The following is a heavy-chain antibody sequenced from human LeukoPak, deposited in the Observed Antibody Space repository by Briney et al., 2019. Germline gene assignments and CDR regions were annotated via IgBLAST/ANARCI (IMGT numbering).Heavy chain of an antibody. CDR2: ISSSGSTI. CDR1: GCTFSSNE. J-gene: IGHJ4*02. V-gene: IGHV3-48*03. CDR3: ARDGKDYDFWSGQHYFDY. Sequence: GGSLRLSCAASGCTFSSNEMNWVRQAPGKGLEWVSYISSSGSTIYYADSVKGRFTISRDNAKNSLYLQMNSLRAEDTAVYYCARDGKDYDFWSGQHYFDYWGQGTLVTVSS. D-gene: IGHD3-3*01.